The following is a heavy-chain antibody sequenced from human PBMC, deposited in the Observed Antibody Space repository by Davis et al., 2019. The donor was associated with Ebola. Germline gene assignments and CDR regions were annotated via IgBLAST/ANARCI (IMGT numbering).Heavy chain of an antibody. CDR3: ASGHGDFLLPGMDV. Sequence: MPSETLSLTCTVSGGSISSSTYYWNWIRQPPGKGLEWIATIYYTGSTYYNPSRKSRVTISGDTSKNQFSLKLSSVTAADTAVYYCASGHGDFLLPGMDVWGQGTTVTVSS. J-gene: IGHJ6*02. V-gene: IGHV4-39*01. D-gene: IGHD3-3*01. CDR2: IYYTGST. CDR1: GGSISSSTYY.